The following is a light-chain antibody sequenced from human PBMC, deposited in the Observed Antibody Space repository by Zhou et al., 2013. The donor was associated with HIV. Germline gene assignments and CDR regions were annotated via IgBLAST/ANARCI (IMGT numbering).Light chain of an antibody. V-gene: IGKV3-20*01. CDR3: QQYGSSPLYS. J-gene: IGKJ2*03. CDR2: GAS. Sequence: EIVLTQSPGTLSLSPGERATLSCRASQSVSSSYLAWYQQKPGQAPRLLFYGASSRATGIPDRFSGSGSGTDFTLTISRLEPEDFAVYYCQQYGSSPLYSFGQGTKLEDQT. CDR1: QSVSSSY.